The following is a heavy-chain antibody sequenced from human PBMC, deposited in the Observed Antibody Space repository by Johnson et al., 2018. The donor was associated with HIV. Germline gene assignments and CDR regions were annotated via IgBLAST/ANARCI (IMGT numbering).Heavy chain of an antibody. V-gene: IGHV3-30*02. D-gene: IGHD6-19*01. Sequence: QLVESGGGVVQPGGSLRLSCAASGFTFSSYGMHWVRQAPGKGLEWVAFIRYDGSNKYYADSVKDRFTISREDAKNSLYLQMNSLRAGDTAVYYCARESLRRIAVSGPGDSAFDIWGQGTMVTVSS. CDR1: GFTFSSYG. J-gene: IGHJ3*02. CDR2: IRYDGSNK. CDR3: ARESLRRIAVSGPGDSAFDI.